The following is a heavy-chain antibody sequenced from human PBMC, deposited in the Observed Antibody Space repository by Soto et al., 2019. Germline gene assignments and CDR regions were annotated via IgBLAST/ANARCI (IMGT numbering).Heavy chain of an antibody. Sequence: GESLKISCTASRYRFTSYWIAWVRQMPGKGLEWMGTIYPGDSETKYSPSFQGQVTISADKSITTAYLHWSSLKASDTAMYFYARPMCIAVPGDVFDFWGQGTMVTVSS. J-gene: IGHJ3*01. V-gene: IGHV5-51*01. CDR1: RYRFTSYW. D-gene: IGHD6-19*01. CDR3: ARPMCIAVPGDVFDF. CDR2: IYPGDSET.